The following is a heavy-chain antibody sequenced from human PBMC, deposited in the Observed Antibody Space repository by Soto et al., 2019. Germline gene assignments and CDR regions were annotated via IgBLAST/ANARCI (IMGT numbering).Heavy chain of an antibody. CDR3: AKGSGGSRPYYFDY. D-gene: IGHD2-15*01. J-gene: IGHJ4*02. Sequence: GGSLRLSCAASGFTFDSYAMSWVRQAPGKGLGWVSAITGSGGSTFHADSVKGRFTISRDNPQNTLYLQMSSLRAEDTAVYYCAKGSGGSRPYYFDYWGQGSLVTVSS. V-gene: IGHV3-23*01. CDR1: GFTFDSYA. CDR2: ITGSGGST.